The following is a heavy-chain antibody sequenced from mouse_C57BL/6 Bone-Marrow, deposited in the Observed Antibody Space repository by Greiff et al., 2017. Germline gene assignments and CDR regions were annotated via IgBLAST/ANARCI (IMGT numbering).Heavy chain of an antibody. Sequence: VKLMESGAELVRPGTSVKMSCKASGYTFTNYWIGWAKQRPGHGLEWIGDIYPGGGYTNYNEKFKGKDTLTADKSSSPAYMQFSSLTSEDSAIYYCARCSYDYARDYWGQGTSVTVSS. V-gene: IGHV1-63*01. CDR3: ARCSYDYARDY. D-gene: IGHD6-1*01. CDR1: GYTFTNYW. CDR2: IYPGGGYT. J-gene: IGHJ4*01.